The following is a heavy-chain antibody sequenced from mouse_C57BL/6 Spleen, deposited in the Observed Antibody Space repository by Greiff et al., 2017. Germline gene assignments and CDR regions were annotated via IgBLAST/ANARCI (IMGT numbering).Heavy chain of an antibody. J-gene: IGHJ2*01. Sequence: VKLMESGPGLVQPSQSLSITCTVSGFSLTSYGVHWVRQSPGKGLEWLGVIWSGGSTDYNAAFISRLSISKDNSKSQVFFKMNSLQADDTAIYYCARNRYYYEGDFDYWGQGTTLTVSS. V-gene: IGHV2-2*01. CDR2: IWSGGST. CDR1: GFSLTSYG. CDR3: ARNRYYYEGDFDY. D-gene: IGHD1-1*01.